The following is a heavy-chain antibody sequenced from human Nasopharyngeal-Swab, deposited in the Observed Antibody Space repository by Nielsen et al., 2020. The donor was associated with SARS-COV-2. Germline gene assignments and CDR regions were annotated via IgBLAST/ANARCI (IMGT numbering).Heavy chain of an antibody. CDR3: ASLSRLAYNWNYHAFDI. CDR2: IKQDGSEK. V-gene: IGHV3-7*01. CDR1: GFTFSSYW. J-gene: IGHJ3*02. Sequence: GESLKISCAASGFTFSSYWMSWVRQAPGKGLEWVANIKQDGSEKYYVDSVKGRFTISRDNAKNSLYLQMNSLRAEDTAVYYCASLSRLAYNWNYHAFDIWGQGTMVTVSS. D-gene: IGHD1-7*01.